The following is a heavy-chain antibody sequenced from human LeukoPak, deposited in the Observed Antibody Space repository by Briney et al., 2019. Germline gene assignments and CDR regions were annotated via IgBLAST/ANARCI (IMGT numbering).Heavy chain of an antibody. CDR1: GGSISSGGYS. V-gene: IGHV4-30-2*01. J-gene: IGHJ6*02. D-gene: IGHD6-13*01. CDR3: ARVGAAGDYYYYGMDV. CDR2: IYHSGST. Sequence: SQTLSLTCAVSGGSISSGGYSWSWIRQPPGKGLDWIGYIYHSGSTYNNPSLKSRVTMSVDRSKNQYSLKLSSVTAADTAVYYCARVGAAGDYYYYGMDVWGQGTTVTVSS.